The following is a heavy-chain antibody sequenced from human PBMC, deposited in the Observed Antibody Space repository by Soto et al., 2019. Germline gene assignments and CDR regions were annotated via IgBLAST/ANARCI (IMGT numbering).Heavy chain of an antibody. CDR2: ISYDGSNK. CDR1: GFTFSSYA. J-gene: IGHJ6*02. CDR3: AGATLTTSLYYYGMDV. Sequence: QVQLVESGGGVVQPGRSLRLSCAASGFTFSSYAMHWVRQAPGKGLEWVAVISYDGSNKYYADSVKGRFTISRDNSKNTTYLQMNSLGAEDTGVYYCAGATLTTSLYYYGMDVWGQGTTVTVSS. V-gene: IGHV3-30-3*01. D-gene: IGHD4-4*01.